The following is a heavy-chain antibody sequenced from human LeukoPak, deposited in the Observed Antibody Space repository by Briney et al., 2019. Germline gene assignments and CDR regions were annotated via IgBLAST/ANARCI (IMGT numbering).Heavy chain of an antibody. V-gene: IGHV3-30*02. CDR2: IRYDGSYK. Sequence: GGSLRLSCAASGFTFSSYVMHWVRQAPGKGLEWVAFIRYDGSYKYYADSVKGRFTISRDNSKNTLYLQMNSLRAEDTAVYYCAKDPRVHSYGFSWRYFDYWGQGTLVTVSS. D-gene: IGHD5-18*01. CDR1: GFTFSSYV. CDR3: AKDPRVHSYGFSWRYFDY. J-gene: IGHJ4*02.